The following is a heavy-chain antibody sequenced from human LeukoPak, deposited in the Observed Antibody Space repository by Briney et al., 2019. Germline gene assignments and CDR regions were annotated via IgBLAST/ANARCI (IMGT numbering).Heavy chain of an antibody. D-gene: IGHD6-19*01. V-gene: IGHV3-23*01. Sequence: PGGSLRLSCAASGFTFSSYAMSWVRRAPGKGLEWVSAISGSGGSTYYADSVKGRFTISRDNSKNTLYLKMNSLRAEDRAVYYFVRAKKWVVYVGSQGTRVTVSS. CDR3: VRAKKWVVYV. CDR2: ISGSGGST. J-gene: IGHJ3*01. CDR1: GFTFSSYA.